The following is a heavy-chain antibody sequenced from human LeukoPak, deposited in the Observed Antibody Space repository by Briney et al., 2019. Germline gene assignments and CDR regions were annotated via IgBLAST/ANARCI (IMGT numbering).Heavy chain of an antibody. CDR1: GFSFTNAW. J-gene: IGHJ3*01. D-gene: IGHD3-22*01. Sequence: PGGSLRLSCAASGFSFTNAWMSWVRQAPGRGLEWVGRINSYTDGGTTDYAAPVKGRFTISRDDSQNTLYLQMNSLKTEDTAVYYCATAMPRYDNGGYYYDIGAFDLWGQGTMVTVSS. CDR3: ATAMPRYDNGGYYYDIGAFDL. CDR2: INSYTDGGTT. V-gene: IGHV3-15*01.